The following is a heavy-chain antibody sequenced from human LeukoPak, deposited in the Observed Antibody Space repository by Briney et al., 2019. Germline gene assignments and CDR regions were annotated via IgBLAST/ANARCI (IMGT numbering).Heavy chain of an antibody. V-gene: IGHV3-53*01. CDR1: GFTVSSNY. D-gene: IGHD1-26*01. J-gene: IGHJ4*02. CDR3: ARDSFGQKWEPNHPFDY. CDR2: IYSGGST. Sequence: PGGSLRLSCAASGFTVSSNYTGWVRQAPGKGLEWVSVIYSGGSTYYADSVKGRFTISRDNAKNSLYLQMNSLRAEDTAVYYCARDSFGQKWEPNHPFDYWGQGTLVTVSS.